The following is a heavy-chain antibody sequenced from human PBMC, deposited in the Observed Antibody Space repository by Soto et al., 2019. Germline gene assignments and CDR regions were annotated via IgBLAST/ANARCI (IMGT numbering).Heavy chain of an antibody. V-gene: IGHV1-18*01. CDR2: ISDHNGNT. J-gene: IGHJ4*02. CDR1: GYIFTSYG. CDR3: ARGRDGDY. Sequence: QAHLVQSGPEVKKPGASVKVSCKGSGYIFTSYGIAWVRQAPGQGLEWMGWISDHNGNTEYAQKFQCRVTVTRDTSTSTAYLELRSLRSDDTALYYCARGRDGDYWGQGALVTVSS.